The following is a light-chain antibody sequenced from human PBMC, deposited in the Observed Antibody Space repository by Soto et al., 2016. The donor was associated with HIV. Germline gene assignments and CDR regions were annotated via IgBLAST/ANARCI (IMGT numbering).Light chain of an antibody. Sequence: DIQMTQSPSSVSASVGDRVTITCRASQAINSRLAWYQQKPGKAPEVLSHLLHTLYKPGPIQGSAAVRLGGLGTDFTLTIDSLQPEDFATYYCQQTDSFPFTFGPGTKVNV. V-gene: IGKV1-12*01. CDR1: QAINSR. CDR2: LHT. J-gene: IGKJ3*01. CDR3: QQTDSFPFT.